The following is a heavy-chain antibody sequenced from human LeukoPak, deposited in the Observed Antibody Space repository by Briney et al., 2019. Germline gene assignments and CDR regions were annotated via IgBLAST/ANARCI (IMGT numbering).Heavy chain of an antibody. J-gene: IGHJ4*02. CDR2: INPNSGNT. CDR3: ARGPLGYNWNAPYFDY. V-gene: IGHV1-8*01. Sequence: ASVKVSCKASGYTFTSYDINWVRQATGQGLEWMGWINPNSGNTGYAQKFQGRVTMTRNTSISTAYMELSSLRCEDTAVYYCARGPLGYNWNAPYFDYWGQGTLVTVSS. D-gene: IGHD1-20*01. CDR1: GYTFTSYD.